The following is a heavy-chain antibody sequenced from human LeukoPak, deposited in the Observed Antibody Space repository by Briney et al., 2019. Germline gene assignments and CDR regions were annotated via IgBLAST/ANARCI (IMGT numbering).Heavy chain of an antibody. CDR3: ARDRWDLEYGDYVGIDY. CDR2: ISAYNGNT. D-gene: IGHD4-17*01. J-gene: IGHJ4*02. CDR1: GYTFTSYG. V-gene: IGHV1-18*01. Sequence: ASVKVSCKASGYTFTSYGISWVRQAPGQGLEWMGWISAYNGNTNYAQKLQGRVTMTTDTSTSTAYMELRSLRSDDTAVYYCARDRWDLEYGDYVGIDYWGQGTLVTVSS.